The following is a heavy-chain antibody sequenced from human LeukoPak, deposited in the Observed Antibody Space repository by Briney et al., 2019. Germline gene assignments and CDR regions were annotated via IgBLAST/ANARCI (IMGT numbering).Heavy chain of an antibody. J-gene: IGHJ1*01. D-gene: IGHD6-13*01. CDR1: GFTFSSYG. Sequence: GGSLRLSCAASGFTFSSYGMHWVRQAPGKGLEWVAVIWYDGSNKYYADSVKGRFTISRDNSKNTLYLQMNSLRAEDTAVYYCARDQGVSSAAGPQGYFQHWGQGTLVTVSS. CDR2: IWYDGSNK. CDR3: ARDQGVSSAAGPQGYFQH. V-gene: IGHV3-33*01.